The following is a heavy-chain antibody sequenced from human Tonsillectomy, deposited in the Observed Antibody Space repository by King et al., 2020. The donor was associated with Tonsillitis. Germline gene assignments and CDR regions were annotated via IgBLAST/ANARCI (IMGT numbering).Heavy chain of an antibody. CDR1: GFTFTRAS. Sequence: VQLVESGGALVKPGGSLRISCLASGFTFTRASMSWVRQAPGKGLEWVVRIQTRSDGGDTELAVRVTGRFTIASDDSKHTMYLQMNSLKTEDTADYYCTTRDIAALPSAVDYWGQGALVTVSS. CDR2: IQTRSDGGDT. D-gene: IGHD2-2*01. V-gene: IGHV3-15*02. J-gene: IGHJ4*02. CDR3: TTRDIAALPSAVDY.